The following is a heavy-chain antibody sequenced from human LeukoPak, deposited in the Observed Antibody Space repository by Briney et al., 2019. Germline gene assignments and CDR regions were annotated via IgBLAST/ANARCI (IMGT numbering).Heavy chain of an antibody. D-gene: IGHD3-16*01. CDR3: ARELLGEGPDAFDV. CDR1: GFIFSNYA. J-gene: IGHJ3*01. Sequence: PGTSLRLSCKTSGFIFSNYAMHWVRQAPGKGLDWVAMIWHDGATKFYADSVKGRFTISRDNSKDTLYLQMVSLRAEDTAVFYCARELLGEGPDAFDVWGQGTIVTVSS. V-gene: IGHV3-33*01. CDR2: IWHDGATK.